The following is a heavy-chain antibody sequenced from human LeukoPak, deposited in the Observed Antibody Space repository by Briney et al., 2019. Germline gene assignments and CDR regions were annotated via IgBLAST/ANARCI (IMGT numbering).Heavy chain of an antibody. Sequence: GGSLRLPCAASGFTFSTYAMSWVRQAPGKGLEWVSVISGSAGSTYYADSVKGRFTISRDNSKNTLYLQMNSLKVEDTAVYYCTTARGSGPGYFHPWGQGTLVTVSS. CDR3: TTARGSGPGYFHP. CDR2: ISGSAGST. CDR1: GFTFSTYA. V-gene: IGHV3-23*01. J-gene: IGHJ1*01. D-gene: IGHD6-19*01.